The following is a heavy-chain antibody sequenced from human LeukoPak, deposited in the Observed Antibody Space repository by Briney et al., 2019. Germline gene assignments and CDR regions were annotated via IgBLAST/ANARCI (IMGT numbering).Heavy chain of an antibody. CDR1: DGSITRGTSY. D-gene: IGHD4-17*01. V-gene: IGHV4-61*02. CDR3: ARGDDDGDHSGLHWFDP. Sequence: SETLSLTCTVSDGSITRGTSYWSWIRQPGGKGLEWIGRIYHSGSTNYNPSLKSRVTISVDTSKNQFSLKLSSVTAADTAVYYCARGDDDGDHSGLHWFDPWGRGTLVTVSS. J-gene: IGHJ5*02. CDR2: IYHSGST.